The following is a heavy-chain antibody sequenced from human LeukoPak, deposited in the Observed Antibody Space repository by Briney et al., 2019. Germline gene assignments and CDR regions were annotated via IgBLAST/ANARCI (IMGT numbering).Heavy chain of an antibody. Sequence: ASVKVSCKASEYIFTTYYMHWVRQAPGQGLEWMGWMHPNSGATNYAQKIQGRVTMTRDTSISTAYMELSSLTSDDTAVYYCATSTKYSISWGAFDIWGQGTTVTVSS. D-gene: IGHD6-13*01. CDR2: MHPNSGAT. CDR3: ATSTKYSISWGAFDI. J-gene: IGHJ3*02. V-gene: IGHV1-2*02. CDR1: EYIFTTYY.